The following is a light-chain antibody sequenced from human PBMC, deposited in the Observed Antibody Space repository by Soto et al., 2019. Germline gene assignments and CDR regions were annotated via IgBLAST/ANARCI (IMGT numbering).Light chain of an antibody. J-gene: IGKJ4*01. CDR1: QTSDNS. CDR2: DAS. V-gene: IGKV3-20*01. CDR3: QQYGISPLT. Sequence: IGMTQPPAPLSLSPGERATLSCRASQTSDNSLAWYQRKPGQAPRLLIYDASSRATGIPARFSGSGSGTDFTLTISRLVPEDFAVYYCQQYGISPLTFGGGTKVDNK.